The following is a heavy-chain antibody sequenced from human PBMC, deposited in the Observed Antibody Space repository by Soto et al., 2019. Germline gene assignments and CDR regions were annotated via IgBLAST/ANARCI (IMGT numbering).Heavy chain of an antibody. D-gene: IGHD4-17*01. CDR3: ARDGEGDYGDYGAAFDI. J-gene: IGHJ3*02. CDR1: GFTFSGYG. CDR2: IWYDGSNK. V-gene: IGHV3-33*01. Sequence: GGPLRLSCAASGFTFSGYGMHWVRQAPGKGLEWVAVIWYDGSNKYYADSVKGRFTISRDNSKNTLYLQMNSLRAEDTAVYYCARDGEGDYGDYGAAFDIWGQGTMVTVSS.